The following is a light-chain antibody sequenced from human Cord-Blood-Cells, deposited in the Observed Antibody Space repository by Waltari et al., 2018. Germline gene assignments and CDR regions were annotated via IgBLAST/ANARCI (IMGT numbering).Light chain of an antibody. J-gene: IGLJ3*02. CDR3: CSYAGSSTWV. V-gene: IGLV2-23*01. CDR2: EGS. CDR1: SSDVGRYNL. Sequence: QSALTQPPSVSGSPGQSIPISCTGTSSDVGRYNLVSWYQQHPGKAPKLMIYEGSKRPAGVSNRFSGSKSGNTASLTISGLQAEDEADYYCCSYAGSSTWVFGGGTKLTVL.